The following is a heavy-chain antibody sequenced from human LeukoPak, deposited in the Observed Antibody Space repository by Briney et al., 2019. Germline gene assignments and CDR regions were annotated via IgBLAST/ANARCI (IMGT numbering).Heavy chain of an antibody. D-gene: IGHD5-18*01. CDR2: INHSGST. J-gene: IGHJ4*02. CDR3: ARSMVNFRSLGY. Sequence: KPSETLSLTCAVYGGSFSGYYWSWIRQPPGKGLEWIGEINHSGSTNYNPSLKSRVTISVDKSKNQFSLKLSSVTAADTAVYYCARSMVNFRSLGYWGQGTLVTVSS. CDR1: GGSFSGYY. V-gene: IGHV4-34*01.